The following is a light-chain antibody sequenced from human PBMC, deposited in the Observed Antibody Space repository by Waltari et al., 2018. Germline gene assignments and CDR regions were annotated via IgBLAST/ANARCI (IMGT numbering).Light chain of an antibody. CDR1: QTGSTW. CDR2: KTS. V-gene: IGKV1-5*03. J-gene: IGKJ1*01. Sequence: DIQMTQSPSTLSASVGDRVTITCRASQTGSTWLAWYLQKPGKAPKLLIYKTSILESGVPSRFSGSGSGTDFTLTISRLQPDDFATYFCHQYSSFSQTFGQGTRVEVK. CDR3: HQYSSFSQT.